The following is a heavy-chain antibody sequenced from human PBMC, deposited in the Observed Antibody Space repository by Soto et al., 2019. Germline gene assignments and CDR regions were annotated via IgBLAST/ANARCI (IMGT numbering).Heavy chain of an antibody. CDR2: IIPIFGTA. CDR1: GGTFSSYA. Sequence: ASVKVSCKASGGTFSSYAISWVRQAPGQGLEWMGGIIPIFGTANYAQKFQGRVTITADESTSTAYMELSSLRSEDTAVYYCARGGTTGLFFDYWGQGTLVTVSS. J-gene: IGHJ4*02. CDR3: ARGGTTGLFFDY. V-gene: IGHV1-69*13. D-gene: IGHD1-7*01.